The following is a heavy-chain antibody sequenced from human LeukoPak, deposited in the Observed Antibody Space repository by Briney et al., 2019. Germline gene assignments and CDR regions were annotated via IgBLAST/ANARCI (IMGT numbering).Heavy chain of an antibody. V-gene: IGHV3-30*02. D-gene: IGHD6-13*01. Sequence: GGSLRLSCAASGFTFSSYGMHWVRQAPGKGLEWVAFIRYDGSNKYYADSVKGRFTISRDNSKNTAYLQMNSLRAEDTGVYYCAKYGLKGQQQLHYFDYWGQGTLVTVSS. CDR1: GFTFSSYG. J-gene: IGHJ4*02. CDR3: AKYGLKGQQQLHYFDY. CDR2: IRYDGSNK.